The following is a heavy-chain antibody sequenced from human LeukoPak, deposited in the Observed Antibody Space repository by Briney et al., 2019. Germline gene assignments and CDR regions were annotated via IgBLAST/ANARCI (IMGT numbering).Heavy chain of an antibody. CDR1: GYTFTGYY. CDR2: INPNSGGT. CDR3: ARVADYYDTSGSWARYFDS. J-gene: IGHJ4*02. D-gene: IGHD3-22*01. Sequence: ASVKVSCKASGYTFTGYYMHWVRQAPGQGLEWMGWINPNSGGTNYAQKFQGRVTMTSDTSISTAYMELSRLRFDDTAVYYCARVADYYDTSGSWARYFDSWGQGILVTVSS. V-gene: IGHV1-2*02.